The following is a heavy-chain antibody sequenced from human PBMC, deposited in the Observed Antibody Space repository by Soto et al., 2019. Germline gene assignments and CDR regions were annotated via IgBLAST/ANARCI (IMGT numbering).Heavy chain of an antibody. J-gene: IGHJ4*02. CDR2: ISYDGREI. V-gene: IGHV3-30-3*01. CDR3: ASDPLAVTGSFVDY. CDR1: GLTFNIFA. Sequence: GGSLRLSCVASGLTFNIFAFHWVRQAPGKGLEWLSVISYDGREIHYSESVKGRFTISRDSSTNTVYLEMNSLRYEDTAVYYCASDPLAVTGSFVDYWGQGTLVTVSS. D-gene: IGHD3-9*01.